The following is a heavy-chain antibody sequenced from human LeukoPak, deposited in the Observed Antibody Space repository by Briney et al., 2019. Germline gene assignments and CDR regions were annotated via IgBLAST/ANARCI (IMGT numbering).Heavy chain of an antibody. Sequence: SETLSLTCTVSGCSISSSSYYWGWIRQPPGKGLEWIGSIYYSGSTYYNPSLKSRVTISVDTSKNQFSLKLSSVTAADTAVYYCARHTTTPDCSGGSCYSGGLYYYYYMDVWGKGTTVTVSS. CDR2: IYYSGST. J-gene: IGHJ6*03. CDR1: GCSISSSSYY. CDR3: ARHTTTPDCSGGSCYSGGLYYYYYMDV. D-gene: IGHD2-15*01. V-gene: IGHV4-39*01.